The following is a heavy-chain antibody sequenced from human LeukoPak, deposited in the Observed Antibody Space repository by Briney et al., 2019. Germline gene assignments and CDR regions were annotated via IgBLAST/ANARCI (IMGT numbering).Heavy chain of an antibody. V-gene: IGHV3-7*01. D-gene: IGHD2-8*02. Sequence: PGGSLRLSCAASGFTFSSYWMSWVRQAPGKGLEWVANIKQDGSEKYYVDSVKGRFTISRDNAKNSLYLQMNSLRAEDTAVYYCARGIRYRWYTYYFDYWGQGTLVTVSS. CDR1: GFTFSSYW. J-gene: IGHJ4*02. CDR2: IKQDGSEK. CDR3: ARGIRYRWYTYYFDY.